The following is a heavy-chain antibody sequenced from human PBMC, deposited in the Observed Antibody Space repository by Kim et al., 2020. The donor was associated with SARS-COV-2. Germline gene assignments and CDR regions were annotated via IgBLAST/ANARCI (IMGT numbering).Heavy chain of an antibody. J-gene: IGHJ6*02. D-gene: IGHD2-8*01. CDR3: ARDRYGVLDV. Sequence: STNYNPSLKSRVTISVDTSKNQFSLKLSSVTAADTAVYYCARDRYGVLDVWGQGTTVTVSS. CDR2: ST. V-gene: IGHV4-34*01.